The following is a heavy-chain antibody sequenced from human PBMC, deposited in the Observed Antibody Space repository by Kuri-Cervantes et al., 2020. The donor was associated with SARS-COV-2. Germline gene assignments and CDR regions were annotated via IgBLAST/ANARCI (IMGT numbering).Heavy chain of an antibody. CDR3: AKDLVGCWGSSRCYRPAYYYMDV. J-gene: IGHJ6*03. Sequence: GESLKISCAASGFSLGDYGMYWVRQAPGKGLEWVSCITWDGYSTFYADSVRGRFTMSRDNSKNTLFLQMNSLRADDTAIYYCAKDLVGCWGSSRCYRPAYYYMDVWGKGTTVTVSS. CDR1: GFSLGDYG. V-gene: IGHV3-43D*03. D-gene: IGHD2-2*02. CDR2: ITWDGYST.